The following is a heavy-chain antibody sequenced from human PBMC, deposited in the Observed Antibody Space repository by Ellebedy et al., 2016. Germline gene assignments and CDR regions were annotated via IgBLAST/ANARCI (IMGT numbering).Heavy chain of an antibody. Sequence: GESLKISCVASGLSFDSYGMNWVRQAPGKGLQWVASISRDSNYIYYADSVKGRFTTSRDNAKNSVFLQMNSLRAEDTAVYYCARDRNSEWLTNDAFDVWGQGTMVTVSS. D-gene: IGHD3-3*01. CDR3: ARDRNSEWLTNDAFDV. CDR1: GLSFDSYG. J-gene: IGHJ3*01. V-gene: IGHV3-21*01. CDR2: ISRDSNYI.